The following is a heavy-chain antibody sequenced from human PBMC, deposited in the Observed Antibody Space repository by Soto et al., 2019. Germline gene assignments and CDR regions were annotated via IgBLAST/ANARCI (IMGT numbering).Heavy chain of an antibody. CDR3: AREVYTQWRYSSGWHSYYGMDV. D-gene: IGHD6-19*01. J-gene: IGHJ6*02. Sequence: QVQLVESGGGVVQPGRSLRLSCAASGFTFSSYAMHWVRQAPGKGLEWVAVISYDGSNKYYADSVKGRFTISRDNSKNTLYLQMNSLRAEDTAVYYCAREVYTQWRYSSGWHSYYGMDVWGQGTTVTVSS. CDR1: GFTFSSYA. V-gene: IGHV3-30-3*01. CDR2: ISYDGSNK.